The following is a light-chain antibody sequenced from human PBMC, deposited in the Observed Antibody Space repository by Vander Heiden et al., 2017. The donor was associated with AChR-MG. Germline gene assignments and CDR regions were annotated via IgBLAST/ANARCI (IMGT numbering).Light chain of an antibody. CDR2: GAS. V-gene: IGKV3-15*01. J-gene: IGKJ2*01. CDR1: QSVTSN. CDR3: QQYNNWPLT. Sequence: EKVMTQSPATLSVSPGERATLSCRASQSVTSNLAWYQQKPGQAPRLLIYGASTRATGIPDRFSGSGSGTEFTLTISSLQSEDSAAYYCQQYNNWPLTFGQGTKLEI.